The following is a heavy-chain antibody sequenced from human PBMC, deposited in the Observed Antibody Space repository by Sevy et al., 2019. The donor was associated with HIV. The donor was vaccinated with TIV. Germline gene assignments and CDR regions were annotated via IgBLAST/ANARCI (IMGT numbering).Heavy chain of an antibody. CDR3: ARVPPYSYGFGVDY. CDR2: IYSDGST. CDR1: GFTVSNNY. J-gene: IGHJ4*02. D-gene: IGHD5-18*01. Sequence: GGFLRLSCAASGFTVSNNYMNWVRQAPGKGLEWVSVIYSDGSTYYVDSVKGRFTISRDNSKNTLFLQMNSLRADDTAMYYCARVPPYSYGFGVDYWGQGTLVTVSS. V-gene: IGHV3-53*01.